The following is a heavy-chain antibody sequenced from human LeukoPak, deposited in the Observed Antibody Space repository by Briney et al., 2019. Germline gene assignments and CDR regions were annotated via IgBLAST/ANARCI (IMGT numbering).Heavy chain of an antibody. J-gene: IGHJ5*02. CDR1: GYSFTSYW. V-gene: IGHV5-51*01. D-gene: IGHD3-3*01. CDR2: IYPGDSDT. Sequence: GESLKISCKGSGYSFTSYWIGWVRQMPGKGLEWMGIIYPGDSDTRYSPSFQGQVTISADKSISTAYLQWSSLKPSDTAMYYCARLGYAFWSGYLYDPWGQGTLVTVSS. CDR3: ARLGYAFWSGYLYDP.